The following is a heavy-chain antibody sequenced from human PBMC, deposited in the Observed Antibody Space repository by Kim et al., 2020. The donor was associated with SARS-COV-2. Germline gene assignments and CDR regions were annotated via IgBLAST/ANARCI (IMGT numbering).Heavy chain of an antibody. Sequence: GGSLRLSCAASGFTFDDYDMHWVRQAPGKGLEWVSGISWNSGSIGYADSVKGRFTISRDNAKNSLYLQMNSLRAEDTALYYCAKDLADHYYYGMEVWGQG. CDR2: ISWNSGSI. V-gene: IGHV3-9*01. CDR1: GFTFDDYD. CDR3: AKDLADHYYYGMEV. J-gene: IGHJ6*02.